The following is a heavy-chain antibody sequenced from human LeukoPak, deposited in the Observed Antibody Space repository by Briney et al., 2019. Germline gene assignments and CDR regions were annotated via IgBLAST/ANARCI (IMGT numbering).Heavy chain of an antibody. CDR2: IYPGDSDT. V-gene: IGHV5-51*01. Sequence: GESLKISCKGSGYSFTSYWIGWVRQMPGKGLEWMGIIYPGDSDTRYSPSFQGQVTISADKSISTAYLQWSSLKASDTAMYYCARALYAIGRTTLGRTPIFGYWGQGTLATVSS. J-gene: IGHJ4*02. D-gene: IGHD2-8*01. CDR3: ARALYAIGRTTLGRTPIFGY. CDR1: GYSFTSYW.